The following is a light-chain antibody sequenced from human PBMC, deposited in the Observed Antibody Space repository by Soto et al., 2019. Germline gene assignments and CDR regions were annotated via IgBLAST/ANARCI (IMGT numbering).Light chain of an antibody. CDR1: SSDVGAYGY. J-gene: IGLJ2*01. CDR3: SSYTTSSTVV. Sequence: QSALTQPASVSGSPGQSITISCTGTSSDVGAYGYVSWYQQHPGKAPKLMIYEGSYRTSGVSNRFSGFKSGNAASLTISGLQAEDEADYDCSSYTTSSTVVFGGGTKLTVL. CDR2: EGS. V-gene: IGLV2-14*01.